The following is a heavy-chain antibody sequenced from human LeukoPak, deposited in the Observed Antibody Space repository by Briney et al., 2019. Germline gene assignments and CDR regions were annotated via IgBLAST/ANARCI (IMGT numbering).Heavy chain of an antibody. V-gene: IGHV3-30-3*01. D-gene: IGHD2-21*02. Sequence: PGGSLRLSCAASGFTFSSYAMHWVRQAPGKGLEWVAVISYDGSNKYYADSVKGRFTISRDNSKNTLYLQMNSLRAEDTAVYYCARGFEVYCGGDCPPGYWGQGTLVTVSS. CDR2: ISYDGSNK. CDR1: GFTFSSYA. CDR3: ARGFEVYCGGDCPPGY. J-gene: IGHJ4*02.